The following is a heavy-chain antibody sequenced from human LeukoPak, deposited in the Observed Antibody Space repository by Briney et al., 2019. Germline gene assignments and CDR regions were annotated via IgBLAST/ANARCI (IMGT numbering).Heavy chain of an antibody. CDR3: AKGPQLGSGYHPDY. CDR1: GFTFTSDA. Sequence: GGSLRLSCVASGFTFTSDAMTWVRQAPGEGLEWVSTITGSDDRACYADSVKGRFTISRDYSKSTLHLQMNSLRAEDTAIYYCAKGPQLGSGYHPDYWGQGTLVTVSS. CDR2: ITGSDDRA. J-gene: IGHJ4*02. D-gene: IGHD3-22*01. V-gene: IGHV3-23*01.